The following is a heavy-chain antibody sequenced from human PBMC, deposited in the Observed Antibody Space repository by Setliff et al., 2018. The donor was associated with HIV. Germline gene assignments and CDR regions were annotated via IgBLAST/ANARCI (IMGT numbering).Heavy chain of an antibody. CDR3: AREVGGRNTLGSCVLDY. CDR1: GDTFNSYT. D-gene: IGHD1-26*01. V-gene: IGHV1-69*10. Sequence: SVKVSCKASGDTFNSYTFTWVRQAPGQGPEWMGGIITILGIPNYAPKIQHRVTISADESTKTIYMELSNLKSDDTAVYFCAREVGGRNTLGSCVLDYWGQGTPVTVSS. J-gene: IGHJ4*02. CDR2: IITILGIP.